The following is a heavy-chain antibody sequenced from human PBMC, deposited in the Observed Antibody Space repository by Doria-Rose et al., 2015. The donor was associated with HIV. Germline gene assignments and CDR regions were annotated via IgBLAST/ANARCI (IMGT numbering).Heavy chain of an antibody. CDR2: TYYTGTS. J-gene: IGHJ4*02. CDR1: GASVSSRFYY. D-gene: IGHD3-3*01. CDR3: ARMGSYRELDY. Sequence: LSLPCSVSGASVSSRFYYWPWILQVPGKGLESLGYTYYTGTSDYSPSLKSRLNMAVDTSKNQFSLKLSFVTVADTAVYYCARMGSYRELDYWGQGALVIVSA. V-gene: IGHV4-31*03.